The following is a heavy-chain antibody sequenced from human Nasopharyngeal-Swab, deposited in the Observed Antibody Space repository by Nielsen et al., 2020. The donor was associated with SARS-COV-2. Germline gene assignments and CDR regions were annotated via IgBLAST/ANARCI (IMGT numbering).Heavy chain of an antibody. CDR2: IYSGGST. Sequence: ESLKLSCAASVFTVSSNYMSWVRQAPGKGLEWVSVIYSGGSTYYADSVKGRFTISRDNSKNTLYLQMNSLRAEDTAVYYCARGSSGDYWGQGTLVTVSS. CDR1: VFTVSSNY. V-gene: IGHV3-53*01. J-gene: IGHJ4*02. D-gene: IGHD6-6*01. CDR3: ARGSSGDY.